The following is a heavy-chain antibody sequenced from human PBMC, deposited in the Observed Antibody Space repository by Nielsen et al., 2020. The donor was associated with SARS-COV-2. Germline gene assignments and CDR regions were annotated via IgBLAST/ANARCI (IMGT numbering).Heavy chain of an antibody. CDR1: GYTFTSYG. J-gene: IGHJ6*02. CDR2: ISAYNGNT. V-gene: IGHV1-18*01. Sequence: ASVKVSCKASGYTFTSYGISWVRQAPGQGLEWMGWISAYNGNTNYAQKLQGRVTMTTDTSTSTAYMELRSLRSDDTAVYYCARAPSQTIFGVVIIPGNMDVWGQGTTVTVSS. D-gene: IGHD3-3*01. CDR3: ARAPSQTIFGVVIIPGNMDV.